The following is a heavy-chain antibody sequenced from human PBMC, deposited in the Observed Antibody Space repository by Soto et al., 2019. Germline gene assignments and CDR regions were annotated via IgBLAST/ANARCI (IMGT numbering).Heavy chain of an antibody. CDR2: ISVYNGHT. V-gene: IGHV1-18*01. Sequence: ASVKVSCKASGGTFSSYAISWMRQAPGQGLEWMAWISVYNGHTKHAQNLQGRVTLTTDTSTSTAYMELSSLRSDDTAVYYCARADGFNTGYFFDYWGQGTPVTVSS. D-gene: IGHD4-17*01. CDR1: GGTFSSYA. J-gene: IGHJ4*02. CDR3: ARADGFNTGYFFDY.